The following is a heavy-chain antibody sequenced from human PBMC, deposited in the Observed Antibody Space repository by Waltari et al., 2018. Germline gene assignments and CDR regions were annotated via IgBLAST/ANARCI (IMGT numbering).Heavy chain of an antibody. CDR2: IYSGGST. CDR3: ARDGSYGDYKELDAFDI. CDR1: GFTVSSNY. D-gene: IGHD4-17*01. Sequence: EVQLVESGGGLIQPGGSLRLSCAASGFTVSSNYMSGVRQAPGKGLEWVSVIYSGGSTYYAYSGKGRFTISRDNSKNTLYLQMNSLRAEDTAVYYCARDGSYGDYKELDAFDIWGQGTMVTVSS. V-gene: IGHV3-53*01. J-gene: IGHJ3*02.